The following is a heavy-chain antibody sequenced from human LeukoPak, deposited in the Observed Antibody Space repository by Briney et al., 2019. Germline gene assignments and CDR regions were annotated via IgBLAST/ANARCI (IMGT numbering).Heavy chain of an antibody. D-gene: IGHD2-2*02. CDR2: FIPIFRAA. J-gene: IGHJ4*02. Sequence: SVKVSCKASGGTFSSDAISWVRQAPGQGLEWVGVFIPIFRAANYAQELQGRVTITANESASAVYMELSSLRSDDTAVYYCATVYTGSYSFDYWGQGTLVTVSS. V-gene: IGHV1-69*13. CDR3: ATVYTGSYSFDY. CDR1: GGTFSSDA.